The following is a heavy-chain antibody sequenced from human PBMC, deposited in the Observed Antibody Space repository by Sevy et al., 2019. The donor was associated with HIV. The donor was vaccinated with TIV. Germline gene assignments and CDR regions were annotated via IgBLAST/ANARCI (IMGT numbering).Heavy chain of an antibody. CDR2: INTSVST. V-gene: IGHV4-4*07. D-gene: IGHD7-27*01. CDR1: GDSFSSYF. J-gene: IGHJ4*02. CDR3: ARSNWVTATNGFSKSYYFDY. Sequence: SETLSLTCTVSGDSFSSYFWAWIRQPAGKGLEWIGRINTSVSTNYNPSLKSRVTMSVDTSKSQFSLKVTSLTAADTAIYFCARSNWVTATNGFSKSYYFDYWGQGSLVTVSS.